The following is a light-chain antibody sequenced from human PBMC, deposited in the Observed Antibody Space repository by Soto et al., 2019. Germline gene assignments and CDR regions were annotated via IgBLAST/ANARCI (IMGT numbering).Light chain of an antibody. CDR2: DVS. CDR3: SSYTSSGTLV. J-gene: IGLJ3*02. CDR1: SSDVGGYDY. V-gene: IGLV2-14*03. Sequence: QSALTQTASVSGSPGQSIPISCTGSSSDVGGYDYVSWYQQHPGKAPKLMIYDVSNRPSGVSNRFSGSKSGNTASLTISGLQAEDEGDYHCSSYTSSGTLVFGGGTKLTVL.